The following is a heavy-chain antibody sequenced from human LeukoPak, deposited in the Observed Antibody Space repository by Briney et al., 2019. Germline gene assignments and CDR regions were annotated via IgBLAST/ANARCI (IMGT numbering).Heavy chain of an antibody. V-gene: IGHV3-23*01. Sequence: PGGSLRLSCAASGFTFSSYAMTWVRQAPGKGLEWVSATSGSGGSTYYADSVKGRFTISRDNSKNTLYLQMNSLRAGDTAVYYCAKGGKKVEMATEVMVKEGIDYWGQGTLVTVSS. CDR1: GFTFSSYA. D-gene: IGHD5-24*01. CDR3: AKGGKKVEMATEVMVKEGIDY. J-gene: IGHJ4*02. CDR2: TSGSGGST.